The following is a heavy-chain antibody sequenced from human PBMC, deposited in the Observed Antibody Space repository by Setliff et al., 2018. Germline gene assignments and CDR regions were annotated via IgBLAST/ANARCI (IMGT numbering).Heavy chain of an antibody. J-gene: IGHJ4*02. CDR1: GFTFRSYW. CDR2: IKQDGSEK. D-gene: IGHD3-3*01. Sequence: GGSLRLSCAASGFTFRSYWMSWVRQAPGKGLEWVANIKQDGSEKYYVDSVKGRYTISRDNAKNSLYLQMNNLRAEDTATYYCARGDTIFGVIINSIGGRYFDYWGQGTLVTVSS. CDR3: ARGDTIFGVIINSIGGRYFDY. V-gene: IGHV3-7*01.